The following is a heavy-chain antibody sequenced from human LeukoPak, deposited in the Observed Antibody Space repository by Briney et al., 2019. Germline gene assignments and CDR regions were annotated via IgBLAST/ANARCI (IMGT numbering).Heavy chain of an antibody. J-gene: IGHJ6*02. V-gene: IGHV4-39*02. CDR2: VYYSGTT. CDR1: GGSTSGSSYY. Sequence: PSETLSLTCTVSGGSTSGSSYYWGWIRQPPGKGLEWIGNVYYSGTTYYSPSLKSRVTISVDTSKNQFSLKLSSVTAADTAVYYCARDGSRVYDFWSGYYVRFYYYYYGMDVWGQGTTVTVSS. D-gene: IGHD3-3*01. CDR3: ARDGSRVYDFWSGYYVRFYYYYYGMDV.